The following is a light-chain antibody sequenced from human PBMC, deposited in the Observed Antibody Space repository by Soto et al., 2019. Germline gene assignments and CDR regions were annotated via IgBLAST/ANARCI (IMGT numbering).Light chain of an antibody. Sequence: IHMTLSASTLSASVGDRVNITCRASQSISSWLAWYQQKQGKAPKFFIYKASNLEVGVPARFSGSGYGTEFNLTISSLQPDDFATYYCQQYNSYSLTFGGGTKVDIK. J-gene: IGKJ4*01. CDR3: QQYNSYSLT. V-gene: IGKV1-5*03. CDR1: QSISSW. CDR2: KAS.